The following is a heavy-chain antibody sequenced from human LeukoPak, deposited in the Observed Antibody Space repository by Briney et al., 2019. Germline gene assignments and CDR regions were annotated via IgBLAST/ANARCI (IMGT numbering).Heavy chain of an antibody. CDR3: ARRWVVAGTLLFDY. CDR1: GYGFTTHW. Sequence: GESLKISCKGSGYGFTTHWIGWVRQMPGKGLEWMGIIYPGDSDTRYSPSFQGHVTISADKSISTAYLQWSSLKASDTAMYYCARRWVVAGTLLFDYWGQGTLVTVSS. CDR2: IYPGDSDT. D-gene: IGHD6-19*01. J-gene: IGHJ4*02. V-gene: IGHV5-51*01.